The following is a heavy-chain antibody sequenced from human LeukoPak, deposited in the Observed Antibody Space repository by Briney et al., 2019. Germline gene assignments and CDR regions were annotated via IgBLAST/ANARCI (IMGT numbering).Heavy chain of an antibody. Sequence: SETLSLTCTVSGGSISSSSYYWGWIRQPPGKGLEWIGSIYYSGSTYYNPSLKSRVTISVDTSKNQFSLKLSSVTAADTAVYYCASFFGVVIRNFDYWGQGTLVTVSS. CDR3: ASFFGVVIRNFDY. J-gene: IGHJ4*02. V-gene: IGHV4-39*07. CDR2: IYYSGST. D-gene: IGHD3-3*01. CDR1: GGSISSSSYY.